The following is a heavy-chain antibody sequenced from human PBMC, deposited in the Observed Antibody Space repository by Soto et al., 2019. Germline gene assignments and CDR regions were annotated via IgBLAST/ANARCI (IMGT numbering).Heavy chain of an antibody. CDR3: ARDYCSGGSCSRYYFDY. CDR2: INHSGST. CDR1: GGSFSGYY. Sequence: SETLSLTCAVYGGSFSGYYWSWIRQPPGKGLEWIGEINHSGSTNYNPSLKSRVTISVDTSKSQFSLKLSSVTAADTAVYYCARDYCSGGSCSRYYFDYWGQGTLVTVSS. V-gene: IGHV4-34*01. J-gene: IGHJ4*02. D-gene: IGHD2-15*01.